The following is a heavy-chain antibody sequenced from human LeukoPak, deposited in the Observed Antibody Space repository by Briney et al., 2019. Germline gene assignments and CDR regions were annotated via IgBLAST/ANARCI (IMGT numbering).Heavy chain of an antibody. D-gene: IGHD6-13*01. CDR2: IYHSGST. CDR1: GGSISSSNW. J-gene: IGHJ5*02. Sequence: SGTLSLTCAVSGGSISSSNWWSWVRQPPGKGLEWIGEIYHSGSTNYNPSLKSRVTISVDKSKNQFFLKLSSVTAADTAVYYCALYSSSYGRFDPWGQGTLVTVSS. CDR3: ALYSSSYGRFDP. V-gene: IGHV4-4*02.